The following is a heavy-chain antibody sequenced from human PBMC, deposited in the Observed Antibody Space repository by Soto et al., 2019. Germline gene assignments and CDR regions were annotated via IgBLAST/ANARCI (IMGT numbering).Heavy chain of an antibody. CDR1: GFTFSGSA. J-gene: IGHJ6*02. V-gene: IGHV3-73*01. CDR3: TSRIAVAGRYYRMDV. CDR2: IRSKANSYAT. Sequence: GGSLRLSCAASGFTFSGSAMHWVRQASGKGLEWVGRIRSKANSYATAYAASVKGRFTISRDDSKNTAYLQMNSLKTEDTAVYYCTSRIAVAGRYYRMDVWGQGTTVTVSS. D-gene: IGHD6-19*01.